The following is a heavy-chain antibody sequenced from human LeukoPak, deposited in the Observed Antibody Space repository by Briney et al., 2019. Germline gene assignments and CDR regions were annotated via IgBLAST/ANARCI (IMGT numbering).Heavy chain of an antibody. J-gene: IGHJ4*02. V-gene: IGHV1-2*02. CDR3: ARGRYYYGSGRAPLVY. CDR2: INPNSGGT. CDR1: GYAFTGYY. D-gene: IGHD3-10*01. Sequence: GASVKVSCKASGYAFTGYYMHWVRQAPGQGLEWMGWINPNSGGTNYAQKFQGRVTMTRDTSISTAYMELSRLRSDDTAVYYCARGRYYYGSGRAPLVYWGQGTLVTVSS.